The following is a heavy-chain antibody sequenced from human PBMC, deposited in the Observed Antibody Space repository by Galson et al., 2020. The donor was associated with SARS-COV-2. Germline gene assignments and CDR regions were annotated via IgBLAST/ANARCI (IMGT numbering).Heavy chain of an antibody. CDR1: GFSFRSYA. Sequence: GESLKISCAAPGFSFRSYAMSWVRQAPGKGLEWVSGISGSGSNTYYVDSVKGRFTISRDNSKDTLYLQMNSLRAEDSALYYCAKGRGYSIVDAFDIWDQGPRVIVSS. D-gene: IGHD5-12*01. J-gene: IGHJ3*02. V-gene: IGHV3-23*01. CDR2: ISGSGSNT. CDR3: AKGRGYSIVDAFDI.